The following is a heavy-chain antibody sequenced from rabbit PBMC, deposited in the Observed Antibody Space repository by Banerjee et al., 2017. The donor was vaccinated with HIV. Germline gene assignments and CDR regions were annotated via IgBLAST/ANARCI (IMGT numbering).Heavy chain of an antibody. V-gene: IGHV1S40*01. D-gene: IGHD1-1*01. CDR1: GFSFSNKYV. CDR2: INTSSGNT. Sequence: QALEESGGDLVKPEGTLTLTCTDSGFSFSNKYVMGWVRQAPGKGLEWIACINTSSGNTVYATCAKGRFTISKTSSTTVTLQMTSLTAADSATYFCARGVVGGGGNWGLWGPGTLVTVS. CDR3: ARGVVGGGGNWGL. J-gene: IGHJ4*01.